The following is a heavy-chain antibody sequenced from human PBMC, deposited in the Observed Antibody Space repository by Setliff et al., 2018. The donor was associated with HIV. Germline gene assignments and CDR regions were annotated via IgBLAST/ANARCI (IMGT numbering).Heavy chain of an antibody. J-gene: IGHJ6*03. CDR3: ARGVRDYFDYTWSTYRLGYYMDV. CDR1: GYSFTSYW. V-gene: IGHV5-51*01. Sequence: GESLKISCKGSGYSFTSYWIGWVRQMPGKGLAWMGIIYPGDSDTRYSPSFQGQVTISADKSISTAYLQWSSLKASDTAVFYCARGVRDYFDYTWSTYRLGYYMDVWGKGTPVTVSS. D-gene: IGHD3-9*01. CDR2: IYPGDSDT.